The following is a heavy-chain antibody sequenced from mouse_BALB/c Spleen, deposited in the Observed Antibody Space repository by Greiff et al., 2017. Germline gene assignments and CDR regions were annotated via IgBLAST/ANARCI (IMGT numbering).Heavy chain of an antibody. CDR3: ARAGPYYFDY. J-gene: IGHJ2*01. V-gene: IGHV5-6-5*01. CDR2: ISSGGST. Sequence: EVQLQESGGGLVKPGGSLKLSCAASGFTFSSYAMSWVRQTPEKRLEWVASISSGGSTYYPDSVKGRFTISRDNARNILYLQMSSLRSEDTAMYYCARAGPYYFDYWGQGTTLTVSS. CDR1: GFTFSSYA.